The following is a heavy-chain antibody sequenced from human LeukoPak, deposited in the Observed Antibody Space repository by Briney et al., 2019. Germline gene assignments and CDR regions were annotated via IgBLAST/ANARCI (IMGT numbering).Heavy chain of an antibody. V-gene: IGHV3-7*01. CDR3: ARIPKQQLEQNWFDP. CDR2: IKQDGSEK. CDR1: GFTFSSYY. D-gene: IGHD6-13*01. Sequence: GGSLRLSCAASGFTFSSYYMNWVRQAPGKGPEWVANIKQDGSEKYYVDSVKGRFTISRDNAKNSLYLQMNSLRAEDTAVYYCARIPKQQLEQNWFDPWGQGTLVTVSS. J-gene: IGHJ5*02.